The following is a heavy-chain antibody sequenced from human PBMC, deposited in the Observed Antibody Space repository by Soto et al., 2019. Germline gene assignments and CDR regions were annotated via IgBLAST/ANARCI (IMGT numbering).Heavy chain of an antibody. Sequence: HPGGSLRLSCAASGFTFSSYDMHWVRQATGKGLEWVSAIGTAGDTYYPGSVKGRFTISRENAKNSLYLQMNSLRAGDTAVYYCASLMYSSVIGDYYGMDVWGQGTTVTVSS. D-gene: IGHD6-19*01. CDR1: GFTFSSYD. J-gene: IGHJ6*02. CDR2: IGTAGDT. CDR3: ASLMYSSVIGDYYGMDV. V-gene: IGHV3-13*01.